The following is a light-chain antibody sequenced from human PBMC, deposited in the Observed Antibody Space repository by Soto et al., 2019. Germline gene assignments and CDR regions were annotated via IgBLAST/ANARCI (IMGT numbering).Light chain of an antibody. CDR3: QQYNSYPIT. V-gene: IGKV1-5*03. CDR1: QSCSNW. CDR2: LAS. Sequence: DIPMTQSPSTLSASVGDRVTITCRASQSCSNWLAWYQQKPGKAPKLLIYLASTLVFGVPSRFSGSGSGTEFTLTISGLQPDDFATYYCQQYNSYPITFGPGTKVDIK. J-gene: IGKJ3*01.